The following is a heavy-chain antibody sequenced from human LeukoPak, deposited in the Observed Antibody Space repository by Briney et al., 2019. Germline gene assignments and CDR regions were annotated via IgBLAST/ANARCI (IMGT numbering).Heavy chain of an antibody. Sequence: GGSLRLSCTGSGFNFGDYAMSWVRQAPGRGLEWVGLIRRKVDGGTTEYAASVKGRFTVSRDDSKSITYLRMNSLESDDTAVYYCTTGLTMVRGLMSYSDYWGQGTLVTVSS. V-gene: IGHV3-49*04. CDR1: GFNFGDYA. D-gene: IGHD3-10*01. CDR3: TTGLTMVRGLMSYSDY. J-gene: IGHJ4*02. CDR2: IRRKVDGGTT.